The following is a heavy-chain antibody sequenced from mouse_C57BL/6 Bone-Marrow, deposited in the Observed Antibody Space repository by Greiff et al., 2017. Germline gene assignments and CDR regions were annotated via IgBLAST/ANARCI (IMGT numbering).Heavy chain of an antibody. J-gene: IGHJ2*01. CDR3: SRSRLYEYFDY. V-gene: IGHV1-69*01. Sequence: QVQLQQPGAELVMPGASVKLSCKASGYNFTSYWMHWVKQRPGQGLEWIGEIDPADSYTNYNQKFKGKSTLTVDKYSSTAYMQLSSLTSEDSAVYDDSRSRLYEYFDYWGQGTTLTVSS. CDR1: GYNFTSYW. D-gene: IGHD2-3*01. CDR2: IDPADSYT.